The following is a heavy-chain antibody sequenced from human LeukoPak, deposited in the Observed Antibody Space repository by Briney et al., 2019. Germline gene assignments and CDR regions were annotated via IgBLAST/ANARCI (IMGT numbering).Heavy chain of an antibody. D-gene: IGHD3-3*01. CDR2: INHSGST. Sequence: SETLSLTCAVYGGSFSGYYWSWIRQPPAKGLEWIGEINHSGSTNYNPSLKSRVTISVDTSKNQFSLKLSSVTAADTAVYYCARDPGVTIFGVGYFDYWGQGTLVTVSS. J-gene: IGHJ4*02. V-gene: IGHV4-34*01. CDR3: ARDPGVTIFGVGYFDY. CDR1: GGSFSGYY.